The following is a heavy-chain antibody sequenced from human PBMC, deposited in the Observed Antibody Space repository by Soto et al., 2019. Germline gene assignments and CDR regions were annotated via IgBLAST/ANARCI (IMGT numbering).Heavy chain of an antibody. CDR2: ISAYNGNT. V-gene: IGHV1-18*01. CDR1: GYTFTSYG. D-gene: IGHD3-3*01. CDR3: ARRRVTIFGVVPYGMDV. J-gene: IGHJ6*02. Sequence: ASVKVSCKASGYTFTSYGISWARQAPGQGLEWMGWISAYNGNTNYAQKLQGRVTMTTDTSTSTAYMELRSLRSDDTAVYYCARRRVTIFGVVPYGMDVWGQGTTVTVSS.